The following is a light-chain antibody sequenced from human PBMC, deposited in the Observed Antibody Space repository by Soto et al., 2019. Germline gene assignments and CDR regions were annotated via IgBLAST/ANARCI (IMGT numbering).Light chain of an antibody. CDR1: QSISSW. CDR3: QQYSSYSNT. J-gene: IGKJ1*01. CDR2: RAS. Sequence: DIQMTQSPSTLSASVGDRVTITCRASQSISSWLAWYQQKPGRAPKLLIQRASSLESGVPSRFSGSESGTEFTLTISSLQPDDSASYYCQQYSSYSNTFSQGTKVEIK. V-gene: IGKV1-5*03.